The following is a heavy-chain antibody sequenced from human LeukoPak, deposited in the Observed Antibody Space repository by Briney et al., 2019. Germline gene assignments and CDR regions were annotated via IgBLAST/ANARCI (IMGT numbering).Heavy chain of an antibody. CDR1: GGSISSDGYS. V-gene: IGHV4-30-2*01. D-gene: IGHD3-16*01. J-gene: IGHJ5*02. Sequence: SETLSLTCAVSGGSISSDGYSWSWIRQPPGKGLEWIGSTSHSDSPYYNPSLESRVTISLDTSRNLFSLKLTSVTAADTAVYFCARDFGETSLPNWFDPWGQGTLVIVSS. CDR2: TSHSDSP. CDR3: ARDFGETSLPNWFDP.